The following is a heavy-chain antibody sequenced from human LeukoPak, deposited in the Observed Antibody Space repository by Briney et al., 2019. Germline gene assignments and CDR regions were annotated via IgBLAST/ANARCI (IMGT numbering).Heavy chain of an antibody. CDR3: AREYGFMTTVFHAFDI. Sequence: PSETLSLTCAVYGGSFSGYYWSWIRQPPGKGLEWIGEINHSGSTNYNPSLKSRVTISVDTSKKQFSLKLTSVTAADTAIYYCAREYGFMTTVFHAFDIWGQGTMVTVSS. CDR1: GGSFSGYY. V-gene: IGHV4-34*01. D-gene: IGHD4-17*01. CDR2: INHSGST. J-gene: IGHJ3*02.